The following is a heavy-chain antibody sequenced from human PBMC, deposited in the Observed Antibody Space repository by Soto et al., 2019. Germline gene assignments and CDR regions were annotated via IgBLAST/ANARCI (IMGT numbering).Heavy chain of an antibody. D-gene: IGHD3-10*01. CDR3: ARGARGGSGSPASYYFSGLDV. CDR1: GFTFSEYA. J-gene: IGHJ6*02. V-gene: IGHV3-23*01. CDR2: VSANGDIT. Sequence: EVKVLESGGDLVQPGGSLRLSCVASGFTFSEYAMTWVRQAPGKGLDWVSSVSANGDITYYADSVKGRFTISRDNSNTTPLLQRNSLRAEDTALYYCARGARGGSGSPASYYFSGLDVWGQGTTVIVSS.